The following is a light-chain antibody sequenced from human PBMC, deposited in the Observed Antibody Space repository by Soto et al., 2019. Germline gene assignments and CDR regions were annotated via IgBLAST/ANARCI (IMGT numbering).Light chain of an antibody. CDR2: DAT. CDR3: QQSYRSPQT. Sequence: DIQMTQSPSSMSASIGDRVTITCRASQSMSTYLNWYQQKSGRPPKVLIFDATSLQSGVPSRFSGGGSGTEFTPTITSLQPEASATYFCQQSYRSPQTFGHGTKVEI. V-gene: IGKV1-39*01. CDR1: QSMSTY. J-gene: IGKJ1*01.